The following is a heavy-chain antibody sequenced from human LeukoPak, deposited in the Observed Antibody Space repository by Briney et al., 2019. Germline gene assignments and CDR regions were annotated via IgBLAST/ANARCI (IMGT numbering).Heavy chain of an antibody. V-gene: IGHV3-9*01. CDR3: AKDISPGDIVVVPAAPSFDY. CDR1: GLTFDDYA. J-gene: IGHJ4*02. CDR2: ISWNSGSI. Sequence: PGGSLRLSCAASGLTFDDYAMHWVRQAPGKGLEWVSGISWNSGSIGYADSVKGRFTISRDNAKNSLYLQMNSLRAEDTAFYYCAKDISPGDIVVVPAAPSFDYWGQGTLVTVSS. D-gene: IGHD2-2*01.